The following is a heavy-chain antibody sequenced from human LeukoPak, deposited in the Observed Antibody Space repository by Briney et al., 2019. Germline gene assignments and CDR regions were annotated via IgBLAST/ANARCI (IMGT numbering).Heavy chain of an antibody. J-gene: IGHJ4*02. CDR3: ASGVYYDSSDYHGDY. D-gene: IGHD3-22*01. Sequence: PGGSLRLSCAASGFTVSSNYMSWVRQAPGKGLEGVSVIYSGGSTYYADSVKGRFTISRDNSKNTLYLQMNSLRAEDTAVYYCASGVYYDSSDYHGDYWGQGTLVTVSS. CDR1: GFTVSSNY. V-gene: IGHV3-53*01. CDR2: IYSGGST.